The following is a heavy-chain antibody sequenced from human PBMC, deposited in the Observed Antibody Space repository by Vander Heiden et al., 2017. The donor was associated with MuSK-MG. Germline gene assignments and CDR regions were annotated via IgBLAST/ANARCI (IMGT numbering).Heavy chain of an antibody. D-gene: IGHD3-9*01. CDR1: GFTISSYG. V-gene: IGHV3-33*05. J-gene: IGHJ4*02. CDR3: ARDTYDRLTGYYIQY. CDR2: ILYDGSNR. Sequence: QVQLVESGGGVVQPGRSLRLSCGASGFTISSYGMYWVRQAPGKGLEWVAVILYDGSNRYYADSGKGRFTISRDNSKNTLYLQMDSLGAEDTAVYYCARDTYDRLTGYYIQYWGQGTLVTVSS.